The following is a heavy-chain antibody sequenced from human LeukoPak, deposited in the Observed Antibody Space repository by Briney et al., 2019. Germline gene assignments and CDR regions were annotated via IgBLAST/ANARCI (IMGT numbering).Heavy chain of an antibody. V-gene: IGHV3-23*01. CDR3: ARIPRYSYGYDY. CDR1: GFTVSTNY. J-gene: IGHJ4*02. Sequence: GGSLRLSCAASGFTVSTNYMSWVRQPPGKGLEWVSAISGSGGSTYYADSVKGRLTISRDNAKNSLYLQMNSLRAEDTAVYYCARIPRYSYGYDYWGQGTLVTVSS. D-gene: IGHD5-18*01. CDR2: ISGSGGST.